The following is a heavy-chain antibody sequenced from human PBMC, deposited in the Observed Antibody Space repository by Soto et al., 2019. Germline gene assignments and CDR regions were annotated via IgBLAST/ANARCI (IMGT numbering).Heavy chain of an antibody. V-gene: IGHV3-23*01. CDR1: GFSFSSYE. Sequence: PGGSLRLSCAASGFSFSSYEMSCVRQAPGKGLEWISSISGSGFKKYYADSVKGRFTISRDNSKSTVYLELNNLSAEDTAVYHCAKNQGVELVPLATVDWFDPWGQGSVVTVSS. J-gene: IGHJ5*02. CDR2: ISGSGFKK. D-gene: IGHD1-26*01. CDR3: AKNQGVELVPLATVDWFDP.